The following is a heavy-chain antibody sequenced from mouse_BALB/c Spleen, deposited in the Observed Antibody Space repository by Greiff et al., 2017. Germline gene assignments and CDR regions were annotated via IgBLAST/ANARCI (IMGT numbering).Heavy chain of an antibody. V-gene: IGHV1S41*01. CDR1: GSPFTSYW. CDR3: ARNYGSGVYYAMDY. CDR2: IAPGSGST. J-gene: IGHJ4*01. D-gene: IGHD1-1*01. Sequence: DLVKPGASVKLSCKASGSPFTSYWLNWIQQRPGQGLEWIGRIAPGSGSTYYNEMFKGKATLTVDTSSSTAYIQLSSLSSEDSAVYFCARNYGSGVYYAMDYWGQGTSVTVAS.